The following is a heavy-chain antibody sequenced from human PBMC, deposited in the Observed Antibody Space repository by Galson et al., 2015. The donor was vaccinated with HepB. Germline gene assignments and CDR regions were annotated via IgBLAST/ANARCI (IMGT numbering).Heavy chain of an antibody. J-gene: IGHJ4*02. V-gene: IGHV3-66*01. CDR1: GFTVSSNY. Sequence: SLRLSCAASGFTVSSNYMSWVRQAPGKGLEWVSVIYSGGSTYYADSVKGRFTISRDNSKNTLYLQMNSLRAEDTAVYYCARVPAATYYSDYWGQGTLVTVSS. CDR2: IYSGGST. CDR3: ARVPAATYYSDY.